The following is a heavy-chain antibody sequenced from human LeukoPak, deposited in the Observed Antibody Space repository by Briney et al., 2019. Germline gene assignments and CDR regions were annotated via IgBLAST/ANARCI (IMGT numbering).Heavy chain of an antibody. J-gene: IGHJ3*02. V-gene: IGHV3-21*01. Sequence: GGSLRLSCAASGFTFSSYSMNWVRQAPGKGLEWVSSISSSSSYIYYADSVKGRFTISRDNAKNSLYLQMNSLRAEDTAVYYCARGRWRSGWYFDAFDIWGQGTMVTVSS. CDR1: GFTFSSYS. CDR2: ISSSSSYI. D-gene: IGHD6-19*01. CDR3: ARGRWRSGWYFDAFDI.